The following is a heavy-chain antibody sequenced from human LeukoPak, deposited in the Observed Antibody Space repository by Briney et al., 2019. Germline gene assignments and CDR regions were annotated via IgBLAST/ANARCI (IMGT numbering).Heavy chain of an antibody. CDR1: GFTFSSYG. V-gene: IGHV3-30*18. CDR2: ISYDGSNK. CDR3: AKDDGEY. J-gene: IGHJ4*02. Sequence: GGSLRLSCAASGFTFSSYGMHWVRQAPGKGLEWVAVISYDGSNKYYADSVKGRFTISRDNSKNTLYLQMNSLRAEDTAVYYCAKDDGEYWGQGTLVTVSS. D-gene: IGHD3-10*01.